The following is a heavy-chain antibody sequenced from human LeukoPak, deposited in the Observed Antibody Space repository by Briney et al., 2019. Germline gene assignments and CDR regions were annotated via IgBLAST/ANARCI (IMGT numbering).Heavy chain of an antibody. D-gene: IGHD2-2*01. V-gene: IGHV4-34*01. CDR1: GGSFSGYY. J-gene: IGHJ4*02. CDR2: INHSGST. Sequence: SETLSLTCAVYGGSFSGYYWSWIRQPPGKGLEWIGEINHSGSTNYNPSLKSRVTISVDTSKNQFSLKLSSVTAADTTVYYCARVGPADIYYFDYWGRGTLVTVSS. CDR3: ARVGPADIYYFDY.